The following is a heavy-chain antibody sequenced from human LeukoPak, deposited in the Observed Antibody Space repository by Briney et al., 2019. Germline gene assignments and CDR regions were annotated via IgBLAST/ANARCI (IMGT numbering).Heavy chain of an antibody. CDR1: GGSISDSDYF. J-gene: IGHJ5*02. V-gene: IGHV4-39*01. Sequence: SDTLSLTCSVSGGSISDSDYFWGWIRQPPGKGLEWIATIYYSGSAFYNPSLKSRVTISADTSKNQFSLNLRSVTAADTAAYYCARRTMSPDGIPDYFAPWGQGTLVTVSS. D-gene: IGHD3-10*02. CDR2: IYYSGSA. CDR3: ARRTMSPDGIPDYFAP.